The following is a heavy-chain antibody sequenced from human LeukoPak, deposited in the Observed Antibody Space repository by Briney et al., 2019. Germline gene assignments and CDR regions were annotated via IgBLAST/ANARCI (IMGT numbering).Heavy chain of an antibody. Sequence: ASVKVSCKASGYTFTGYYMHWVRQAPGQGLEWMGWINPNSGGTNYAQKFQGRVTMTRDTSISTAYMELSRLRSDDTAVYYCARGWGYDILTGYRGKDAFDIWGQGTMVTVSS. CDR2: INPNSGGT. CDR1: GYTFTGYY. CDR3: ARGWGYDILTGYRGKDAFDI. D-gene: IGHD3-9*01. J-gene: IGHJ3*02. V-gene: IGHV1-2*02.